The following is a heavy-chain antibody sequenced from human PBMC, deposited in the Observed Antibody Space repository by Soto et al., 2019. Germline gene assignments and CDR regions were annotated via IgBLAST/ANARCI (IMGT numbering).Heavy chain of an antibody. CDR1: GFPFSSYV. Sequence: GGSLRLSCAASGFPFSSYVMSWVRQAPGKGLEWVSGISGGGSNTFYADYVKGRFTISRDNSRNTLLLQMNSLGAEDTAVYYCAKDSNKYSSSLRGRYFDYWGQGIGVTVSS. CDR3: AKDSNKYSSSLRGRYFDY. V-gene: IGHV3-23*01. J-gene: IGHJ4*02. CDR2: ISGGGSNT. D-gene: IGHD4-4*01.